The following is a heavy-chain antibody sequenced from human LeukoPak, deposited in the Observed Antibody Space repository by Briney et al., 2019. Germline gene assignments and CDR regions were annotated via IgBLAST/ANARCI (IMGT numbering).Heavy chain of an antibody. CDR3: ARSYGGNSGYYFDY. D-gene: IGHD2-21*02. CDR2: ISSSSSTI. Sequence: GGSLRLSCAASGFTFSSYSLNWVRQAPGKGLEWVSYISSSSSTIYYADSVKGRFTISRDNARKSVYLQMNSLRAEDTAVYYCARSYGGNSGYYFDYWGQGTLVTVSS. V-gene: IGHV3-48*01. CDR1: GFTFSSYS. J-gene: IGHJ4*02.